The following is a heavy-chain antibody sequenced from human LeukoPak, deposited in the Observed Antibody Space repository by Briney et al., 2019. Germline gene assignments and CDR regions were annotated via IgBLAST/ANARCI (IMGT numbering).Heavy chain of an antibody. CDR3: AKVRSGWSPFDY. D-gene: IGHD6-19*01. J-gene: IGHJ4*02. V-gene: IGHV3-23*01. Sequence: GGSLRLSCAASGFTFSSYALNRVRQGPGKGLEWVSGISGGSDTTYYADSVRDRFTISRDNSKNTLYLQMSSLRAEDTARYFCAKVRSGWSPFDYWGQGTLVTVSS. CDR2: ISGGSDTT. CDR1: GFTFSSYA.